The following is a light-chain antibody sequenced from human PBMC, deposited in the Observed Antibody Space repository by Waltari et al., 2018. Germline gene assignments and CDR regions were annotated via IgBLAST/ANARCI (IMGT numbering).Light chain of an antibody. CDR1: SNDVGGYNS. CDR2: DVS. Sequence: QSALTQPASVSGSPGQSVTIFCTGTSNDVGGYNSVSWYQEHPGRAPRVIIYDVSDRPSGVSDRFSGSKSGNTASLTISGLQAEDEADYDCSSQSSNNVVLFGGGTKLTVL. J-gene: IGLJ2*01. V-gene: IGLV2-14*01. CDR3: SSQSSNNVVL.